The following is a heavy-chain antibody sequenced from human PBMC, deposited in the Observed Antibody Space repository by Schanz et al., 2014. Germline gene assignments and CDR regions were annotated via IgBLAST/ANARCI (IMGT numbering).Heavy chain of an antibody. D-gene: IGHD7-27*01. CDR2: ISRDGTTS. CDR1: GFIFNDYY. V-gene: IGHV3-11*01. CDR3: ARENLNWEAFDI. J-gene: IGHJ3*02. Sequence: VQLVESGGGLVKPGGSLRLSCAASGFIFNDYYMNWIRQAPGKGREWLSYISRDGTTSYYADSVKGRFTISRDNAKNSLYLEMTSLRGEDTAVYYCARENLNWEAFDIWGQGTVVTVSS.